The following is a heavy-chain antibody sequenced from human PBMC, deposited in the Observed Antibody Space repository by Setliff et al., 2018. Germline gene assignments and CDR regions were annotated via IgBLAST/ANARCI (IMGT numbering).Heavy chain of an antibody. CDR3: ARHIWGAKMQLPHDVFDI. D-gene: IGHD2-2*01. CDR1: GGSISSGSYY. CDR2: MYHSGST. J-gene: IGHJ3*02. Sequence: SETLSLTCTVSGGSISSGSYYWSWIRQPPGKGLEWIGSMYHSGSTYYSPSLESRVTISVDMSKNHLSLKLSSVTAADTAVYYCARHIWGAKMQLPHDVFDIWGQGTMVTVSS. V-gene: IGHV4-39*01.